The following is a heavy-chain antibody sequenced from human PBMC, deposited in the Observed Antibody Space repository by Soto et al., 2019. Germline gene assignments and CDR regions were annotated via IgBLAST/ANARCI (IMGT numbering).Heavy chain of an antibody. J-gene: IGHJ4*02. Sequence: SETLSLTCTVSGASINNYYRTWIRQPPGKRLEWIGAIYYTGSTTYNPSLRSRVTFSVDTSKNQFSLSLTSVTAADTAVYFCAKVVSGAPLDYWGQGILVPVSS. V-gene: IGHV4-59*01. CDR1: GASINNYY. CDR2: IYYTGST. CDR3: AKVVSGAPLDY.